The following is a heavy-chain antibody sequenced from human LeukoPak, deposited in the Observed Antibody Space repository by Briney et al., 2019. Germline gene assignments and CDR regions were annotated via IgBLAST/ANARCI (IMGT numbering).Heavy chain of an antibody. J-gene: IGHJ6*02. D-gene: IGHD3-22*01. CDR1: GYTFTGYY. CDR3: ARGPHYYDSSGYYYYYYGMDV. V-gene: IGHV1-2*02. Sequence: VASVKVSCKASGYTFTGYYMHWVRQAPGQGLEWMGWINPNSGGTDYAQKFQGRVTMTRDTSISTAYMELSRLRSDDTAVYYCARGPHYYDSSGYYYYYYGMDVWGQGTTVTVSS. CDR2: INPNSGGT.